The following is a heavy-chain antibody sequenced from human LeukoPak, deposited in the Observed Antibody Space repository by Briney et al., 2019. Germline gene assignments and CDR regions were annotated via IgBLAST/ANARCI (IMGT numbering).Heavy chain of an antibody. Sequence: SVKVSCKASGGTFSIYAISWVRQAPGQGLEWMGRIIPILGIANYAQKFQGRVTITADKSTSTAYMELSSLRSEDTAVYYCASPRYSSWYYFDYWGQGTLVTVSS. J-gene: IGHJ4*02. D-gene: IGHD6-13*01. CDR1: GGTFSIYA. CDR3: ASPRYSSWYYFDY. CDR2: IIPILGIA. V-gene: IGHV1-69*04.